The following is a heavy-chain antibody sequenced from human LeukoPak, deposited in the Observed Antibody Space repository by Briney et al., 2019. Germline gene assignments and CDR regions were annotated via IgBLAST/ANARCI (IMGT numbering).Heavy chain of an antibody. CDR2: RYYSGST. J-gene: IGHJ5*02. CDR1: GGSISSGDYY. V-gene: IGHV4-30-4*01. CDR3: ARPYYYDSRIDP. Sequence: SETLSLTCTVSGGSISSGDYYWSWIRQPPGKGLEWIAYRYYSGSTYYNPSLKSRVTMSADTSKNQLSLKLSSVTAADTAVYYCARPYYYDSRIDPWGQGILVTVSS. D-gene: IGHD3-22*01.